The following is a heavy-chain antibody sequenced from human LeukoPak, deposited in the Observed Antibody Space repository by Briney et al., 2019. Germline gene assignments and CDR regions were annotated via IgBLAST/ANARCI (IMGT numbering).Heavy chain of an antibody. D-gene: IGHD3-22*01. V-gene: IGHV3-30-3*01. CDR1: GFTFSSYV. CDR2: ISYDGNNQ. CDR3: ARDRSGYYSGDY. Sequence: GGSLRLSCAASGFTFSSYVMPWVRQAPGKGLEWVAVISYDGNNQNYADSVKGRFTISRDNSKNTLYLQMNSLRAEDTAVYYCARDRSGYYSGDYWGQGTLVTVSS. J-gene: IGHJ4*02.